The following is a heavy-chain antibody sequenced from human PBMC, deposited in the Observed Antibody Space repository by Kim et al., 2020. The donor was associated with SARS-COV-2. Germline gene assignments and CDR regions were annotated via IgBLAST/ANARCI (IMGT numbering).Heavy chain of an antibody. D-gene: IGHD3-22*01. J-gene: IGHJ2*01. CDR3: ARGTNSYFYDSSGTHW. CDR2: IYYSGST. CDR1: GGSISSGGYY. Sequence: SETLSLTCIVSGGSISSGGYYWSWIRQHPGKGLEWIGYIYYSGSTYYNPSLKIRVTISVDTSKNQFSLRLSYVNVADTAVYYCARGTNSYFYDSSGTHW. V-gene: IGHV4-31*02.